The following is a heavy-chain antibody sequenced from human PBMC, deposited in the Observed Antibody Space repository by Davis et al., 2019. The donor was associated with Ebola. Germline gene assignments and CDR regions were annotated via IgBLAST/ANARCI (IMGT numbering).Heavy chain of an antibody. Sequence: ASVKVSCKASGYTFTSYDINWVRQATGQGLEWMGIINPSGGSTSYAQKFQGRVTMTRDTSTSTVYMELSSLRSEDTAVYYCARAWGQWLDNWFDPWGQGTLVTVSS. CDR1: GYTFTSYD. V-gene: IGHV1-46*01. CDR2: INPSGGST. D-gene: IGHD6-19*01. J-gene: IGHJ5*02. CDR3: ARAWGQWLDNWFDP.